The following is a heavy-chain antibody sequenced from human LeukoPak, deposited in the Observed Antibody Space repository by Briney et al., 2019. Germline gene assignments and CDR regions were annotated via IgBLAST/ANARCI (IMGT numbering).Heavy chain of an antibody. CDR1: GGSISSYY. J-gene: IGHJ5*02. D-gene: IGHD3-3*01. CDR2: IYTSGST. Sequence: SQTLSLTCTVSGGSISSYYWSWIRQPAGKGLEWIGRIYTSGSTNYNPSLKSRVTMSVDTSKNQFSLKLSSVTAADTAVYYCARDGYDFWSGYYTGWFDPWGQGTLVTVSS. CDR3: ARDGYDFWSGYYTGWFDP. V-gene: IGHV4-4*07.